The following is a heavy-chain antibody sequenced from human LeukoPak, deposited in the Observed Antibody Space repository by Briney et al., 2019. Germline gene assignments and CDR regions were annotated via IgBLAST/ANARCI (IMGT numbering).Heavy chain of an antibody. CDR1: GGSISSGSYY. V-gene: IGHV4-61*02. D-gene: IGHD2-21*02. CDR2: IYTSGST. Sequence: SQTLSLTCTVSGGSISSGSYYWSWIRQPAGKGLEWIGRIYTSGSTNYNPSLKSRVTISVDTSKNQFSLKLSSVTAADTAVYYCARVRRVTWYYFDYWGQGTLVTVSS. CDR3: ARVRRVTWYYFDY. J-gene: IGHJ4*02.